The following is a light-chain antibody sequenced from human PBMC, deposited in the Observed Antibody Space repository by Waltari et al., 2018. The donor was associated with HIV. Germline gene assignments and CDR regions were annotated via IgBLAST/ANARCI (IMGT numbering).Light chain of an antibody. CDR2: EVI. CDR3: VSYISSSSPV. V-gene: IGLV2-14*01. J-gene: IGLJ3*02. Sequence: QSALTQPASVAGSPGQSITSSCTGTRCDMYGYNFVSWFQHHPGNAPKVIIYEVINRPSGVSSRFSGSRSGNTASLTISGLQPEDEAEYFCVSYISSSSPVFGGGTKLTVL. CDR1: RCDMYGYNF.